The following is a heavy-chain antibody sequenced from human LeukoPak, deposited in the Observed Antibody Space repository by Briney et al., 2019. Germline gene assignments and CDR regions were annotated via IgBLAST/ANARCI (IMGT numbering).Heavy chain of an antibody. CDR3: ARTQTRDGYNYVIAY. CDR2: TYYRSEWYS. Sequence: SQTLSLTCAISGDSVSSNSAAWNWIRQSPSRGLEWLGRTYYRSEWYSDYAVSVKSRITINPDTSKNQFSLQLNSVTPEDTAVYYCARTQTRDGYNYVIAYWGQGTLVTVSS. V-gene: IGHV6-1*01. CDR1: GDSVSSNSAA. D-gene: IGHD5-24*01. J-gene: IGHJ4*02.